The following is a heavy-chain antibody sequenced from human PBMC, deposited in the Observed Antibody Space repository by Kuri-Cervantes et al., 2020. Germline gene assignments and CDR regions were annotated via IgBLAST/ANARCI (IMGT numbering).Heavy chain of an antibody. Sequence: ASVKVSCKASGYTFTGYYMHWVRQAPGQGLEWMGWINPNSGGTNYAQKFQGWVTMTKDTSISTAYMELSGLGSDDAAEYYCAQTKAVALFIPDYWGQGTLVTVSS. CDR3: AQTKAVALFIPDY. J-gene: IGHJ4*02. D-gene: IGHD6-19*01. CDR2: INPNSGGT. CDR1: GYTFTGYY. V-gene: IGHV1-2*04.